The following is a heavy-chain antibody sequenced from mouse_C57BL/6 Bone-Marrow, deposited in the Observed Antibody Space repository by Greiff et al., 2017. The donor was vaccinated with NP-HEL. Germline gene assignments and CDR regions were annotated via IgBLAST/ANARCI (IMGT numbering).Heavy chain of an antibody. V-gene: IGHV1-39*01. D-gene: IGHD2-5*01. Sequence: EVQLQPSGPELVKPGASVKISCKASGYSFTDSNLTWVKQSPGKSLSWLGVLNPNYGTTSYNQKFKGKATLTVDQSSSTAYMQLNSLTSEDSAVYYCARYSKGAYWGQGTLVTVSA. CDR1: GYSFTDSN. J-gene: IGHJ3*01. CDR3: ARYSKGAY. CDR2: LNPNYGTT.